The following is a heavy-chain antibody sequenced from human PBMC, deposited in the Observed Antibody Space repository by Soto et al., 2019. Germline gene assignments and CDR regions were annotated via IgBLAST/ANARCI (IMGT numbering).Heavy chain of an antibody. D-gene: IGHD3-3*01. CDR2: IKQDGSEK. J-gene: IGHJ3*02. CDR3: ARGTYYDFWSGYQDAFDI. Sequence: PGGSLRLSCAASGFTFSSYWMSWVRQAPGKGLEWVANIKQDGSEKYYVDSVKGRFTISRDNAKNSLYLQMNSLRAEDTAVYYCARGTYYDFWSGYQDAFDIWGQGTMVTVSS. V-gene: IGHV3-7*01. CDR1: GFTFSSYW.